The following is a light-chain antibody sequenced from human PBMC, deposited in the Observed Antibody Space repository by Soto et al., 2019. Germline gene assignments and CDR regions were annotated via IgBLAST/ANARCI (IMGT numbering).Light chain of an antibody. CDR2: EVT. V-gene: IGLV2-14*01. J-gene: IGLJ2*01. CDR1: NSDVRDYNY. Sequence: QSVLTQPASVSGSPGQSITISCTGSNSDVRDYNYVSWYQQHPGKAPKLILYEVTNRPSGVSNRFSGSKSGSTASLTISGLQAEDEADYYCSSYTTTTTLVAFGGGTKLTVL. CDR3: SSYTTTTTLVA.